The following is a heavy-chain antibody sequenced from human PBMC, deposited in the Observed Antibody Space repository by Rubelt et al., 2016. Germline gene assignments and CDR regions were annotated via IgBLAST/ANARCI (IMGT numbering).Heavy chain of an antibody. CDR3: AKGHIVGSNGGFFDY. V-gene: IGHV3-30*18. D-gene: IGHD1-26*01. CDR1: GFTFSNYG. J-gene: IGHJ4*02. CDR2: ISDDGNNI. Sequence: QVQLVESGGGVVQPGRSLRLSCAASGFTFSNYGMHWVRQAPGKGLEWVAVISDDGNNIYYADSVKGRCTISRDNSENTLFLRRNSLRSEDTAVYYCAKGHIVGSNGGFFDYWAQGSLVTVSS.